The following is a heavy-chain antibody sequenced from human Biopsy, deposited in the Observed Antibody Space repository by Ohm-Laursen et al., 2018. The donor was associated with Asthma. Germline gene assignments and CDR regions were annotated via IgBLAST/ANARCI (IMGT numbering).Heavy chain of an antibody. CDR1: GGTFSNFA. CDR2: IMTVFGTT. V-gene: IGHV1-69*13. D-gene: IGHD6-19*01. Sequence: SVKVSCKAPGGTFSNFAISWVRQTPGQGLEWLGGIMTVFGTTNYAQKFQGRVTITADESTSTAYMEVTSLRSEDTAIYYCARCQVGYSSGWSLLLKKIYYSGMDVWGQGTAVTGSS. J-gene: IGHJ6*02. CDR3: ARCQVGYSSGWSLLLKKIYYSGMDV.